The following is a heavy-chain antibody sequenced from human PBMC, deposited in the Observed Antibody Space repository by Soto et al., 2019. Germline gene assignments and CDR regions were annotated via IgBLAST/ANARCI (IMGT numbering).Heavy chain of an antibody. CDR3: ARTYDGSGPNSGGYGFDI. CDR1: GGSISSYY. D-gene: IGHD3-22*01. J-gene: IGHJ3*02. CDR2: IYYSGST. V-gene: IGHV4-59*01. Sequence: SVTLSLTCTLAGGSISSYYWSWMRQPTGKGLEWIAYIYYSGSTSYNPSLKSRVSISLDTSKNQFSLKLSSATAADTAVYYCARTYDGSGPNSGGYGFDIWGQGTMVTVS.